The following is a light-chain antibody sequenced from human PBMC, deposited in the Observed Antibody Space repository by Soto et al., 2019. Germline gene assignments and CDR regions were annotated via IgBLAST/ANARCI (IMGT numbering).Light chain of an antibody. Sequence: QSALTQPASVSGSPGQSITISCTGTSSDVGGYNYVSWYQQHPGKAPKLMIYDVSNRPSGVSNRFSGSKSGNTASLTISGLQAEDEADYYCSSYTSSSTLEGVFGGGTKLPS. CDR2: DVS. CDR3: SSYTSSSTLEGV. CDR1: SSDVGGYNY. V-gene: IGLV2-14*01. J-gene: IGLJ2*01.